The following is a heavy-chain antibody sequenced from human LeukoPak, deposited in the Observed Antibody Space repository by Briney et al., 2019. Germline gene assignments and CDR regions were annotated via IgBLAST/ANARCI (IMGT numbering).Heavy chain of an antibody. CDR1: GCSVSSGVYY. CDR3: GRVPQDGGRVDY. V-gene: IGHV4-31*03. CDR2: TYYSGST. J-gene: IGHJ4*02. Sequence: TSETLSLTCTVSGCSVSSGVYYWSWIRQHPGKGLEWIGYTYYSGSTYYNPSLKSRVTISVDTSKNQFSLKLSSVTAADTAVYYCGRVPQDGGRVDYWGQGTLVTVSS. D-gene: IGHD4-23*01.